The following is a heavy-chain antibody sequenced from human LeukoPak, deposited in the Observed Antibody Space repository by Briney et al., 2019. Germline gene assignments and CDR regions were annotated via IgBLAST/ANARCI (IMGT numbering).Heavy chain of an antibody. CDR2: IYSGGST. CDR1: GFPVSSNY. V-gene: IGHV3-53*01. J-gene: IGHJ4*02. Sequence: GGSLRLSCAASGFPVSSNYMSWVRQAPGKGLEWVSLIYSGGSTYYADSVKGRFTLSRDNSKNTLYLQMNSLRAEDTAVYYCARDLGGQQAYFDYWGQGTLVTVSS. D-gene: IGHD3-16*01. CDR3: ARDLGGQQAYFDY.